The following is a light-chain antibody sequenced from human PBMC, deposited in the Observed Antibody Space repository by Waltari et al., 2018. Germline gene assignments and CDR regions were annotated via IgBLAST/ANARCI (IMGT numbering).Light chain of an antibody. V-gene: IGKV3-15*01. CDR2: GAS. J-gene: IGKJ1*01. CDR3: QQYDNWLGT. CDR1: QSIRSN. Sequence: EIVMTQSPVTLSVFPGERATLSGRASQSIRSNLAWYQHKPGQAPRLLIYGASTRATGIPARFSGSGSGTECTLTISSLQSEDFAVYFCQQYDNWLGTFGQGTKVEIK.